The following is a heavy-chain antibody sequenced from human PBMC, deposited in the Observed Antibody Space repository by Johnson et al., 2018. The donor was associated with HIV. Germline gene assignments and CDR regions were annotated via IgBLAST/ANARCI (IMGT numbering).Heavy chain of an antibody. CDR3: ARQHDDDSGGQGGGLDI. Sequence: VQLVESGGGVVRPGGSLRLSCAASGFTFDDYGMSWVRQAPGKGLEWVSGINWNGGSTGYADSVKGRFTISRDNAKNLLYMEMNSLRAEDTALYYCARQHDDDSGGQGGGLDIWGQGTMVTVSS. D-gene: IGHD3-22*01. CDR2: INWNGGST. J-gene: IGHJ3*02. V-gene: IGHV3-20*04. CDR1: GFTFDDYG.